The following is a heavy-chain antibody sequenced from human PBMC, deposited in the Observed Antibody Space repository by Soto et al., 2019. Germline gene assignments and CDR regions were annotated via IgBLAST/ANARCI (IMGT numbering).Heavy chain of an antibody. CDR2: ILYDGSKK. J-gene: IGHJ4*02. CDR1: GFTFNSYG. CDR3: VKDLATMADH. Sequence: QVQLVESGGGVVHPGRSLTLSCEASGFTFNSYGMYWVRQAPGKGLEWVSYILYDGSKKYYADSVKGRFTIARDNPKNTLYLQMDNMRPEDTAVYYCVKDLATMADHWGQGTLVIVSS. V-gene: IGHV3-30*18.